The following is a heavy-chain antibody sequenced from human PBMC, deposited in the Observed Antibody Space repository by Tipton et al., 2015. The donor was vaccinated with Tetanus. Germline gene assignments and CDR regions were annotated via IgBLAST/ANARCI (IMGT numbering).Heavy chain of an antibody. Sequence: SLRLSCAASGFTFSSYAMTWVRQVPGKGLEWVANIKQDGGEKYCVDSVKGRFTISRDNARNSLYLQMNSLRAEDTAVYYCARVRGYCSSTTCSGIDYWGQGTLVTVSS. CDR3: ARVRGYCSSTTCSGIDY. D-gene: IGHD2-2*01. V-gene: IGHV3-7*01. CDR1: GFTFSSYA. J-gene: IGHJ4*02. CDR2: IKQDGGEK.